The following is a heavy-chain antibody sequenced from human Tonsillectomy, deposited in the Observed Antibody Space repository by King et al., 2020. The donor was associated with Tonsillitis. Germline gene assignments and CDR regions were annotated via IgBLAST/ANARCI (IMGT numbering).Heavy chain of an antibody. CDR3: ARDTYYYDSTGYYPTYFDY. CDR1: GDSISSYY. Sequence: QLQESGPGLVKPSETLSLTCTVSGDSISSYYWSWIRQPPGKGLEWIGYIYYTGSTNYNPSLKSRVTISVDTSKNQFSLKLSSVTAADTAVYYCARDTYYYDSTGYYPTYFDYWGQGPLVTVSS. J-gene: IGHJ4*02. V-gene: IGHV4-59*01. CDR2: IYYTGST. D-gene: IGHD3-22*01.